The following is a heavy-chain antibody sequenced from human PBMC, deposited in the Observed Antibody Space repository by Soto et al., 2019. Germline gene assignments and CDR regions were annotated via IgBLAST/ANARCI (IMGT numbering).Heavy chain of an antibody. CDR1: GFTLSSYW. J-gene: IGHJ4*02. CDR3: ARRAYGGNGYFDY. D-gene: IGHD5-12*01. Sequence: HPGGSLRLSCAASGFTLSSYWMHWFRQAPGKGLEWVSAISGSGGSTYYADSAKGRFTISRDNSKNTLYLQMNSLRAEDTAVYWCARRAYGGNGYFDYWGQGALVTVSS. CDR2: ISGSGGST. V-gene: IGHV3-23*01.